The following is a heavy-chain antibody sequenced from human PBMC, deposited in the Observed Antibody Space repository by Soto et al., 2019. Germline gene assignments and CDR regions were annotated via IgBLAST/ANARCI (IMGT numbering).Heavy chain of an antibody. J-gene: IGHJ6*02. CDR1: GFTFSSYA. V-gene: IGHV3-23*01. Sequence: GGSLRLSCAASGFTFSSYAMSWVRQAPGKGLEWVSAISGSGGSTYYADSVKGRFTISRDNSKNTLYLQMKSLRAEDTAVYYFAKGCSTHYYYGMDIWAQGTTDNAFS. CDR2: ISGSGGST. D-gene: IGHD6-13*01. CDR3: AKGCSTHYYYGMDI.